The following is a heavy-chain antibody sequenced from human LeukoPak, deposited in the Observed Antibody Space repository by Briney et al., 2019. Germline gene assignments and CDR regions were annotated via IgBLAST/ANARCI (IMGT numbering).Heavy chain of an antibody. CDR2: IFSSGNT. J-gene: IGHJ2*01. CDR1: GGSFGTFY. CDR3: ARWAHSVTYKSWFFDL. D-gene: IGHD5-24*01. Sequence: SETLSLTCSVSGGSFGTFYWSWIRQPAGKGLEWPGRIFSSGNTNYNPSLKSRLTMSVDTSKNEFSLRLNSVTAADTAVYYCARWAHSVTYKSWFFDLWGRGTLVTVSS. V-gene: IGHV4-4*07.